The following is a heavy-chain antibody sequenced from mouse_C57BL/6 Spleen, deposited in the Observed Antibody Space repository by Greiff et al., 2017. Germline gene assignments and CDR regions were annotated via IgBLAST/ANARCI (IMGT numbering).Heavy chain of an antibody. CDR2: ISSGGSYT. CDR3: ARHDGGNSPFDY. V-gene: IGHV5-6*01. J-gene: IGHJ2*01. CDR1: GFTFSSYG. Sequence: EVMLVESGGDLVKPGGSLKLSCAASGFTFSSYGMSWVRQTPDKRLEWVATISSGGSYTYYPDSVKGRFTISRDNAKNTLYLQMSSLKSEDTAMXDCARHDGGNSPFDYWGKGTTLTVSS. D-gene: IGHD2-1*01.